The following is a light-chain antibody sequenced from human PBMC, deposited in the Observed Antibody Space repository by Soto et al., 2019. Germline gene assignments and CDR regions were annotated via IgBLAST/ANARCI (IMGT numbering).Light chain of an antibody. J-gene: IGKJ1*01. V-gene: IGKV3-20*01. Sequence: EIVLTQSPGTLSLSPGERATLFCRASQSIATSQLAWYQQKPGQAPRLLIGASTRATGIPDRFSDSGSGTDFTLTISRLEPEDFAVYYCQQFAASRRTFGQGTKVDIK. CDR2: GAS. CDR1: QSIATSQ. CDR3: QQFAASRRT.